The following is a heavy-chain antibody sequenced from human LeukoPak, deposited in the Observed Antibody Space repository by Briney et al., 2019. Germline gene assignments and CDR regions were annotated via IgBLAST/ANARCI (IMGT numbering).Heavy chain of an antibody. CDR2: IYYSGST. V-gene: IGHV4-61*05. D-gene: IGHD2-15*01. CDR1: GGSISSSSHY. Sequence: SETLSLTCTVSGGSISSSSHYWSWIRQPPGKGLEWIGYIYYSGSTNYNPSLKSRVTISVDTSKNQFSLKLSSVTAADTAVYYCARLWAYCSGGSCYSGGFFDYWGQGTLVTVSS. CDR3: ARLWAYCSGGSCYSGGFFDY. J-gene: IGHJ4*02.